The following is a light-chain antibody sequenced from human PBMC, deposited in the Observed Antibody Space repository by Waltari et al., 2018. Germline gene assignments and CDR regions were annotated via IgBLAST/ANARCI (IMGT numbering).Light chain of an antibody. CDR2: QDS. CDR3: QTWDNTTV. CDR1: KLEDKS. J-gene: IGLJ1*01. V-gene: IGLV3-1*01. Sequence: SYELPQPPSVSVSPGQTATLSCSATKLEDKSVCWYQQKPGQSPVLVMYQDSKRPSGIPERFSGSNSGDTATLTISGTQTLDEADYFCQTWDNTTVFGSGTRVTVL.